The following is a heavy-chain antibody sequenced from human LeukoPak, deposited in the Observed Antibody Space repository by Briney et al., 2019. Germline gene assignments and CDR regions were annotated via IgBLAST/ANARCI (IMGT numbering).Heavy chain of an antibody. V-gene: IGHV3-53*01. J-gene: IGHJ4*01. Sequence: PGGSLRLSCAASGFTVSSNYMTWVRQAPGKGLEWVSIIYSSGSIYYADSVKGRFTISRDNSKNTLYLQMNSLRVDDTAVYYCARGHPHSSIWCGYFDYWGHGTLVTVSS. CDR1: GFTVSSNY. CDR2: IYSSGSI. D-gene: IGHD6-13*01. CDR3: ARGHPHSSIWCGYFDY.